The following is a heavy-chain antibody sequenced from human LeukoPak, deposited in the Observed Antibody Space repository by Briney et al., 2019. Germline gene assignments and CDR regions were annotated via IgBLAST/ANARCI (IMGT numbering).Heavy chain of an antibody. J-gene: IGHJ4*02. Sequence: PSETLSLTCTVSGGSISSYYWSWIRQPPGKGLEWIGYIYYSGSTNYNPSLKSRVTISVDTSKNQFSLKLSSVTAADTAVYYCARDRPPVRGGWGQGTLVTVSS. V-gene: IGHV4-59*01. D-gene: IGHD3-10*01. CDR2: IYYSGST. CDR1: GGSISSYY. CDR3: ARDRPPVRGG.